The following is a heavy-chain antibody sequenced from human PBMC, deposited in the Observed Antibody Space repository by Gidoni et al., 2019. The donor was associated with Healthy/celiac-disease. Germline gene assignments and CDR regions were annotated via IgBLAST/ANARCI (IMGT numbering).Heavy chain of an antibody. Sequence: EVQLVESGGGLVQPGGSRRLSCAASGFTFSSYWLHWVRQAPGKGLVWFSRINSDGSSTSYADSVKGRFTISRDNAKNTLYLQMNSLRAEDTAVYYCARESLYYDFWSGYSPFDYWGQGTLVTVSS. J-gene: IGHJ4*02. V-gene: IGHV3-74*01. D-gene: IGHD3-3*01. CDR2: INSDGSST. CDR3: ARESLYYDFWSGYSPFDY. CDR1: GFTFSSYW.